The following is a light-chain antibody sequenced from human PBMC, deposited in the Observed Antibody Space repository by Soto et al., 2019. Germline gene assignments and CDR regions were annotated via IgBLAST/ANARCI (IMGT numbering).Light chain of an antibody. Sequence: EIVMTQSPASLSVSPGERATLSCRASQSVSSNLAWYQQKPGQAPRLLIYAASTRATGIPARFSGSGSGTEFTLIISSLQSEDFAVHYCQQYNNWPPITFGQGTRLEIK. V-gene: IGKV3-15*01. CDR3: QQYNNWPPIT. J-gene: IGKJ5*01. CDR2: AAS. CDR1: QSVSSN.